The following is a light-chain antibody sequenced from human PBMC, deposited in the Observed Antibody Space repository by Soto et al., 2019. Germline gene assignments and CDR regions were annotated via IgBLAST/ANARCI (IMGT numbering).Light chain of an antibody. V-gene: IGLV2-11*01. J-gene: IGLJ1*01. CDR1: SSDVGVYKY. CDR2: DVI. CDR3: CSYAGDYTFV. Sequence: QSALIQPRSVSGSPGQSVTISCTGPSSDVGVYKYVSWYRQHPGKAPKLMIYDVITRPSAVPDRFSGSKSGNTASLTISGLQAEDEADYYCCSYAGDYTFVFGSGTKLTVL.